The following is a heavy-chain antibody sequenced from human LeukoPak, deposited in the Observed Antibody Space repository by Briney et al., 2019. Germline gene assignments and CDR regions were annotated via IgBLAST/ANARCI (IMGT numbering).Heavy chain of an antibody. CDR1: GGSISSYY. J-gene: IGHJ6*02. CDR2: IYYSGST. V-gene: IGHV4-59*01. CDR3: ARATFDWGYYYGMDV. Sequence: PSETLSLTCTVSGGSISSYYWSWIRQPPGKGLEWIGYIYYSGSTNYNPSLKSRVTISVDTSKNQFSLKLSSVTAADTAVYYYARATFDWGYYYGMDVWGQGTTVTVSS. D-gene: IGHD3-9*01.